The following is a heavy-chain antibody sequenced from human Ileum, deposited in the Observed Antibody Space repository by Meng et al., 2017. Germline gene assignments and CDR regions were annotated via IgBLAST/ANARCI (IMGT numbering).Heavy chain of an antibody. V-gene: IGHV3-23*01. CDR2: ST. CDR3: AKDLIVVVTAITADAFDI. J-gene: IGHJ3*02. Sequence: STKYADSVKGRFTISRVNSKNTLYLQMNSLRAEDTAVYYCAKDLIVVVTAITADAFDIWGQGTMVTVSS. D-gene: IGHD2-21*02.